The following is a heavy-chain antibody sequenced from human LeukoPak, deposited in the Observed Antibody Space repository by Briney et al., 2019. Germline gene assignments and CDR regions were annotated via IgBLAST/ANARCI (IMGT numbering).Heavy chain of an antibody. D-gene: IGHD6-19*01. J-gene: IGHJ3*02. Sequence: GGSLRLSCAASGFTFSSYGMHWVRQAPGKGLEWVSFISYDGSNKYFADSVKGRFTISRDNSKNTLYLQMNSLRAEDTAVYYCAKDSGIGVAGTLRAFDIWGQGTMVTVSS. CDR2: ISYDGSNK. CDR3: AKDSGIGVAGTLRAFDI. CDR1: GFTFSSYG. V-gene: IGHV3-30*18.